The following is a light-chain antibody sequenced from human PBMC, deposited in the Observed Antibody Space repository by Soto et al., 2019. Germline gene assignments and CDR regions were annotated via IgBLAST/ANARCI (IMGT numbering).Light chain of an antibody. Sequence: EIVMTQSPATLSVSPGERATLSCRASQSVSSNLSGYQHKPGQAPRLLIYAASTRATGIPARFSGSGSGTEFTLTISSLQSEDFAVYYCQQYNNWTGTFGQGTKLEIK. V-gene: IGKV3-15*01. CDR1: QSVSSN. J-gene: IGKJ2*02. CDR3: QQYNNWTGT. CDR2: AAS.